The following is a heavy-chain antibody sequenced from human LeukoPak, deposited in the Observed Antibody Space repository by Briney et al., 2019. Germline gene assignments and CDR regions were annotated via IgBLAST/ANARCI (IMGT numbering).Heavy chain of an antibody. CDR3: ARSGGTAFWFDP. Sequence: ASVKVSYKASGYTFTGYYMHWVRQAPGQGLEWMGWINPNSGGTNYAQKFQGRVTMTRDTSISTAYMELSRLRSDDTAVYYCARSGGTAFWFDPWGQGTLVTVSS. D-gene: IGHD1-1*01. CDR1: GYTFTGYY. J-gene: IGHJ5*02. V-gene: IGHV1-2*02. CDR2: INPNSGGT.